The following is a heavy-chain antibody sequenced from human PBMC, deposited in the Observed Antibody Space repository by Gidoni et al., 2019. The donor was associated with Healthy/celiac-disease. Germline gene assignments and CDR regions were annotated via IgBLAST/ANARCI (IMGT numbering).Heavy chain of an antibody. CDR1: GVTLSSYS. CDR2: ISSSSSYI. CDR3: ARDLSFLAVDDAFDI. V-gene: IGHV3-21*01. J-gene: IGHJ3*02. D-gene: IGHD6-19*01. Sequence: EVQLVESGGGLVKPGGSLRISCAASGVTLSSYSMNWVRQAPGKGLEWVSSISSSSSYIYYADSVKGRFTISRDNAKNSLYLQMNSLRAEDTAVYYCARDLSFLAVDDAFDIWGQGTMVTVSS.